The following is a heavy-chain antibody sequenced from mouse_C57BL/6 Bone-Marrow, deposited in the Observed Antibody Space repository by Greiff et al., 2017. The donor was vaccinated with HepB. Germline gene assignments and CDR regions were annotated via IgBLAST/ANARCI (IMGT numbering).Heavy chain of an antibody. Sequence: VMLVESGPGLVAPSQSLSITCTVSGFSLTSYAISWVRQPPGKGLEWLGVIWTGGGTNYNSALKSRLSISKDNSKSQVFLKMNSLQTDDTARYYCARNFDYGSSYGFDVWGTGTTVTVSS. CDR1: GFSLTSYA. CDR2: IWTGGGT. J-gene: IGHJ1*03. D-gene: IGHD1-1*01. CDR3: ARNFDYGSSYGFDV. V-gene: IGHV2-9-1*01.